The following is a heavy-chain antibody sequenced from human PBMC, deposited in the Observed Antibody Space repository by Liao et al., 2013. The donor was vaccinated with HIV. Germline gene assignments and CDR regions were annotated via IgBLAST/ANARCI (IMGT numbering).Heavy chain of an antibody. Sequence: QVQLQESGPGLVKPSQTLSLTCTVSGGSISSGSYYWSWIRQPAGKGLEWIGRIYTSGSTNYNPSLKSRVTISVDTSKNQFSLKLSSVTAADTAVYYCARSMLFRPNWFDPWGQGTLVTVSS. D-gene: IGHD2-21*01. V-gene: IGHV4-61*02. CDR3: ARSMLFRPNWFDP. CDR1: GGSISSGSYY. J-gene: IGHJ5*02. CDR2: IYTSGST.